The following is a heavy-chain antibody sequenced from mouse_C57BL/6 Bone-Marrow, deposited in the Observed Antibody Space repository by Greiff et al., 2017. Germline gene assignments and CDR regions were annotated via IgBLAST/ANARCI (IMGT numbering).Heavy chain of an antibody. J-gene: IGHJ2*01. Sequence: QVQLQQPGAELVRPGSSVKLSCKASGYTFTSYWMDWVKQRPGQGLEWIGNIYPSDSETHYNQKFKDKATLTADKSSSTAYMELRSLTSEDSAVYFCARQLRLRRDYWGQGTTLTVSS. D-gene: IGHD3-2*02. CDR3: ARQLRLRRDY. CDR2: IYPSDSET. CDR1: GYTFTSYW. V-gene: IGHV1-61*01.